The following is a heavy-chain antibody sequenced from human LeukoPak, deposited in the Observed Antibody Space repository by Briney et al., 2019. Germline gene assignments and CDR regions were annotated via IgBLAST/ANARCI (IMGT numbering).Heavy chain of an antibody. D-gene: IGHD2-8*01. CDR2: INPNSGGT. CDR3: ARSAEHCNNGVCFTDYYMDV. CDR1: GYTFTGYY. Sequence: ASVKVSCKASGYTFTGYYMHWVRQAPGQGLEWMGWINPNSGGTNYAQKFQGRVTMTRDTSISTAYMELRRLRSDDTAVYFCARSAEHCNNGVCFTDYYMDVWGKGTTVTVSS. V-gene: IGHV1-2*02. J-gene: IGHJ6*03.